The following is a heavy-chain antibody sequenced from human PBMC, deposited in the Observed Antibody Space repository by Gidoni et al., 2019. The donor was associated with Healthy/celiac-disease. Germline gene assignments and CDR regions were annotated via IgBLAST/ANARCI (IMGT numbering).Heavy chain of an antibody. V-gene: IGHV1-69*01. CDR3: ATGPYYYDSSGYTPFDY. J-gene: IGHJ4*02. CDR2: IIPILGTE. D-gene: IGHD3-22*01. CDR1: GGTFSSYA. Sequence: QVQLVQSGAEVQTPGSSVKVSCQASGGTFSSYAISWVRQAPGQGLEWMGGIIPILGTENYAQKFQGRVTITADESTSTAYMELSSLRSEDTAVYYCATGPYYYDSSGYTPFDYWGQGTLVTVSS.